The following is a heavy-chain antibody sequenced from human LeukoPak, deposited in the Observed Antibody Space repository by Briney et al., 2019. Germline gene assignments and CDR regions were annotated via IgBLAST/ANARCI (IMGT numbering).Heavy chain of an antibody. CDR2: ISGSGGST. D-gene: IGHD5-12*01. V-gene: IGHV3-23*01. Sequence: GGPLRLSCAASGFTFSSYAMSWVRQAPGKGLEWVSAISGSGGSTYYADPVKGRFTISRDNSKNTLYLQMNSLRAEDTAVYYCAKDFRKLVAEVDYWGQGTLVTVSS. CDR1: GFTFSSYA. CDR3: AKDFRKLVAEVDY. J-gene: IGHJ4*02.